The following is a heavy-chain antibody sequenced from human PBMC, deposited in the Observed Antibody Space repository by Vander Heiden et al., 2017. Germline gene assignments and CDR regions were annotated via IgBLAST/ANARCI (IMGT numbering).Heavy chain of an antibody. Sequence: EVQLLESGGGLVQHGGSLRLSCAASGFTFSSYAMSWVRQAPGSGLDWVSAISGSGGSTYYADSVKGRFTISRDNSKNTLYLQMNSLRAEDTAVYYCAKVSVVALFDYWGQGTLVTVSS. CDR2: ISGSGGST. V-gene: IGHV3-23*01. CDR3: AKVSVVALFDY. D-gene: IGHD3-22*01. J-gene: IGHJ4*02. CDR1: GFTFSSYA.